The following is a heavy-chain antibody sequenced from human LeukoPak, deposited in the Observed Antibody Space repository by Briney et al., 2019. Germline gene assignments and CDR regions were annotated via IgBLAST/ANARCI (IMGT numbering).Heavy chain of an antibody. Sequence: GGSLRLSCAASGFIFSNFGMNWVRQAPGKGLEWVSSITSSGSYIYYRDSVKGRFTISRDNAKNSLYLQMNSLRAEDTAVYYCARGVGNYRYYFDYWGQGPLVTVSS. D-gene: IGHD3-22*01. CDR3: ARGVGNYRYYFDY. J-gene: IGHJ4*02. CDR1: GFIFSNFG. CDR2: ITSSGSYI. V-gene: IGHV3-21*01.